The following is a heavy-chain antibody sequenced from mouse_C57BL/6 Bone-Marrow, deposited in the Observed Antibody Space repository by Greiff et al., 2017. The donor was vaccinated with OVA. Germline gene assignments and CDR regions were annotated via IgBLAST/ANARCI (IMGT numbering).Heavy chain of an antibody. V-gene: IGHV1-42*01. CDR1: GYSFTGYY. Sequence: EVKLLESGPELVKPGASVKISCKASGYSFTGYYMNWVKQSPEKSLEWIGEINPSTGGTTYNQKFKAKATLTVDKSSSTAYMQLKSLTSEDSAVYYCARSREFITTVERTYAMDYWGQGTSVTVSS. D-gene: IGHD1-1*01. J-gene: IGHJ4*01. CDR3: ARSREFITTVERTYAMDY. CDR2: INPSTGGT.